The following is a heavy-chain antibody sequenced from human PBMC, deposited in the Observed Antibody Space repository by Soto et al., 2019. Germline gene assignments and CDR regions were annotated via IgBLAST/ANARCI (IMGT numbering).Heavy chain of an antibody. D-gene: IGHD1-1*01. CDR2: LYDVDGS. CDR3: ATWHEREHAYDV. J-gene: IGHJ3*01. V-gene: IGHV3-53*01. CDR1: GLTISGKKY. Sequence: DVQLVESGGGLIQPGESLRLSCAAFGLTISGKKYVAWFRQAPGKGLEWVSALYDVDGSFYADSVKGRFTTSSDSSKTTVYLQINDLRPDDTAVYYCATWHEREHAYDVWGQGTTVTVSS.